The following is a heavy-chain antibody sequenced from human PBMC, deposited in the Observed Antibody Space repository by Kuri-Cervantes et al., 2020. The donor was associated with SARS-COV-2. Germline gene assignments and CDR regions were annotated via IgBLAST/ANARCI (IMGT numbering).Heavy chain of an antibody. Sequence: LSLTCAASGFSFDDYAMHWVRQAPGKGLEWVSGISWNSGSIGYADSVKGRFTISRDNARNSLYLQMNSLRAEDTALYYCAKAYSSGWYENWFDPWGQGTLVTVSS. J-gene: IGHJ5*02. V-gene: IGHV3-9*01. CDR3: AKAYSSGWYENWFDP. CDR1: GFSFDDYA. CDR2: ISWNSGSI. D-gene: IGHD6-19*01.